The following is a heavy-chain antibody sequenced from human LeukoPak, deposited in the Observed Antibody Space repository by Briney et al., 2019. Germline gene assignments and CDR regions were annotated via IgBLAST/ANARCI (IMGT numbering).Heavy chain of an antibody. J-gene: IGHJ4*02. V-gene: IGHV4-38-2*01. CDR2: IYHSGST. CDR3: ARHWVARLGNWDYFDY. D-gene: IGHD7-27*01. CDR1: GYSISSGYY. Sequence: SETLSLTCAVSGYSISSGYYWGWIRQPPGKGLEWIGSIYHSGSTYYNPSLKSRVTISVDTSKNQFSLKLSSVTAADTAVYYCARHWVARLGNWDYFDYWGQGTLVTVSS.